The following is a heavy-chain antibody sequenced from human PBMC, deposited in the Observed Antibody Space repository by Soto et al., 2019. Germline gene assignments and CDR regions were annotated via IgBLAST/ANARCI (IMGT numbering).Heavy chain of an antibody. CDR3: AYVGGATTQGMDV. D-gene: IGHD1-26*01. V-gene: IGHV3-33*01. CDR2: IWYDGSKK. CDR1: GFTFSSYG. Sequence: QVQLVESGGGVVQPGRSLRLSCAASGFTFSSYGMHWVRQAPGKGLEWVAGIWYDGSKKYYADSVKGRFTISRDNSKNTLYLQMNSLRAEETAVYYCAYVGGATTQGMDVWGQGTTVTVSS. J-gene: IGHJ6*02.